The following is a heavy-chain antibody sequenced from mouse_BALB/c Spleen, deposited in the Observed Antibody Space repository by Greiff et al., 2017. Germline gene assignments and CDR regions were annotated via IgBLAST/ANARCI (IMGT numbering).Heavy chain of an antibody. CDR1: GFTFSSYA. CDR2: ISSGGST. D-gene: IGHD1-1*01. J-gene: IGHJ3*01. CDR3: AREEGKLLAY. Sequence: EVQRVESGGGLVKPGGSLKLSCAASGFTFSSYAMSWVRQTPEKRLEWVASISSGGSTYYPDSVKGRFTISRDNARNILYLQMSSLRSEDTAMYYCAREEGKLLAYWGQGTLVTVSA. V-gene: IGHV5-6-5*01.